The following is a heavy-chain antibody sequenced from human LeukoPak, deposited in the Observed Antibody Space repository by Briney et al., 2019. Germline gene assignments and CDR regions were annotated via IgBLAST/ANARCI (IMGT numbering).Heavy chain of an antibody. CDR2: ITGTGSNT. CDR1: GFTFSSYA. D-gene: IGHD3-22*01. Sequence: GGSLRLSCAASGFTFSSYAMSWVRQTPGRGLEWVSAITGTGSNTYYAGSVKGRFTISRDNSKDTLYLQMNSLRAEDTAVYYCAKVGSGSAYSAADYWGQGTLVTISS. CDR3: AKVGSGSAYSAADY. V-gene: IGHV3-23*01. J-gene: IGHJ4*02.